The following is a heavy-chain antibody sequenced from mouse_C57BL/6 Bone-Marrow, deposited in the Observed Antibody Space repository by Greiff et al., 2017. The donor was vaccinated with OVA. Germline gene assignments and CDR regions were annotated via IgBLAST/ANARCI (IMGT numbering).Heavy chain of an antibody. CDR1: GYSITSGYY. D-gene: IGHD2-1*01. CDR2: ISYDGSN. CDR3: ARGLIYYGNYWYFDV. J-gene: IGHJ1*03. Sequence: ESGPGLVKPSQSLSLTCSVTGYSITSGYYWNWIRQFPGNKLEWMGYISYDGSNNYNPSLKNRISITRDTSKNQFFLKLNSVTTEDTATYYCARGLIYYGNYWYFDVWGTGTTVTVSS. V-gene: IGHV3-6*01.